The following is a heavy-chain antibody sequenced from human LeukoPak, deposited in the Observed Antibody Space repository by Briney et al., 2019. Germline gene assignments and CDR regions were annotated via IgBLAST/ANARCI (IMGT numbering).Heavy chain of an antibody. V-gene: IGHV3-21*01. D-gene: IGHD6-13*01. J-gene: IGHJ4*02. CDR3: ARVYSSWYGFQEHTVDY. Sequence: PGGSLRLSCAASGFTFSSYSMNWVRQAPGKGLEWVSSISSSSSYIYYADSVKGRFTISRDNAKNSLYLQMNSLRAEDTAVYYCARVYSSWYGFQEHTVDYWGQGTLVTVSS. CDR1: GFTFSSYS. CDR2: ISSSSSYI.